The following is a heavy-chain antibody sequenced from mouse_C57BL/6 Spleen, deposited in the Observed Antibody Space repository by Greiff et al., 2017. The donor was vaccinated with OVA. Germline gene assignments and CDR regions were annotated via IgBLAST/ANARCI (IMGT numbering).Heavy chain of an antibody. CDR1: GYSITSGYY. CDR2: ISYDGSN. V-gene: IGHV3-6*01. Sequence: VQLKESGPGLVKPSQSLSLTCSVTGYSITSGYYWNWIRQFPGNKLEWMGYISYDGSNNYNPSLKNRISITRDTSKNQFFLKLNSVTTEDTATYYCARGYDLFDYWGQGTTLTVSS. J-gene: IGHJ2*01. D-gene: IGHD2-3*01. CDR3: ARGYDLFDY.